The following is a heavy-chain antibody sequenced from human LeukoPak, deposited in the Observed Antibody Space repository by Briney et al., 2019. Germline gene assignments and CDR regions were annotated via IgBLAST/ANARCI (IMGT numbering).Heavy chain of an antibody. V-gene: IGHV3-7*01. CDR3: ARSLWPEDY. Sequence: GGSLRLSCAASGFTFSTYWMSWLAPGPGKGLEGVANIKPDGSEKNYVDSVKGRFSISRDNAKNSLHLQMNSLRAEDTAVYYCARSLWPEDYWGQGTLVTVSS. J-gene: IGHJ4*02. CDR1: GFTFSTYW. D-gene: IGHD3-10*01. CDR2: IKPDGSEK.